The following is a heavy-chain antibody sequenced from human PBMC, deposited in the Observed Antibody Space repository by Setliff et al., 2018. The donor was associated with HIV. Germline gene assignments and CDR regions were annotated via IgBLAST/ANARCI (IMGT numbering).Heavy chain of an antibody. Sequence: PSETLSLTCTVSGGSMNANHWSWIRQSPGKGPEWIAYIHVSGSTYFNPSLSSRVTISIDTSNNQFSLRLSSVTAADTAVYYCARTGYAFDVWGLGTMVTVS. CDR1: GGSMNANH. V-gene: IGHV4-59*08. J-gene: IGHJ3*01. CDR3: ARTGYAFDV. CDR2: IHVSGST.